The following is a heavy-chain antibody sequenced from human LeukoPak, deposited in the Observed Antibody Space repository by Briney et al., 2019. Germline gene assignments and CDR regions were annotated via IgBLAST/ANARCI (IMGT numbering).Heavy chain of an antibody. J-gene: IGHJ4*02. CDR3: ANPYYDILTGYWPFDY. CDR2: ISGSGGST. Sequence: GGSLRLSCAASGFTFSSYAMSWVRQAPGKGREWVSAISGSGGSTYYADSGKGRFTISRDNSKNTLYLQMNSLRAEDTAVYYCANPYYDILTGYWPFDYWGQGTLVTVSS. D-gene: IGHD3-9*01. V-gene: IGHV3-23*01. CDR1: GFTFSSYA.